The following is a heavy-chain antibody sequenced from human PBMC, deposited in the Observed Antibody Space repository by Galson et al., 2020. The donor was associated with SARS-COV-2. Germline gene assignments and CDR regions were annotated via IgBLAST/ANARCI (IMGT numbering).Heavy chain of an antibody. J-gene: IGHJ4*02. CDR3: ARVVTYYFDY. CDR2: IYHSGST. D-gene: IGHD6-6*01. Sequence: SDTLSLTCAVSGGSISSGGYSWSWIRQPPGKGLEWIGYIYHSGSTYYNPSLKSRVTISVDRSKNQFSLKLSSVTAADTAVYYCARVVTYYFDYWGQGTLVTVSS. CDR1: GGSISSGGYS. V-gene: IGHV4-30-2*01.